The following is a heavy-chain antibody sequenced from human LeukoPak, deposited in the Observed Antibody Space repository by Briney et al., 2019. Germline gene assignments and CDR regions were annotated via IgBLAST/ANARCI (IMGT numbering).Heavy chain of an antibody. CDR1: GGSFSGYY. D-gene: IGHD5-18*01. J-gene: IGHJ4*02. Sequence: TSETLSLTCAVYGGSFSGYYWSWIRQPPGKGLEWIGEINHSGSTNYNPSLKSRVTISVDTSKNRFSLKLSSVTAADTAVYYCARVGYSYGRGYGYWGQGTLVTVSS. V-gene: IGHV4-34*01. CDR2: INHSGST. CDR3: ARVGYSYGRGYGY.